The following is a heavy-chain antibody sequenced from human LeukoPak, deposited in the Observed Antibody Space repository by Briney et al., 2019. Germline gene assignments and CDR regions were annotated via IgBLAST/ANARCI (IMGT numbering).Heavy chain of an antibody. CDR1: GGSISSSRYS. J-gene: IGHJ4*02. V-gene: IGHV4-39*01. D-gene: IGHD3-10*01. CDR3: ARHQWFGELTEFDY. Sequence: SETLSLTCTVSGGSISSSRYSWGWIRQPPGKGLEWIGSIYYSGSTYYNPSLKSRVTISVDTSKNQFSLKLSSVTAADTAVYYCARHQWFGELTEFDYWGQGTLVTVSS. CDR2: IYYSGST.